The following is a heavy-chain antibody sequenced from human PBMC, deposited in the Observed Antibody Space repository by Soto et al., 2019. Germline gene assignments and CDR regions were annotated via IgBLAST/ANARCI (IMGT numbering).Heavy chain of an antibody. CDR3: ATHGGYDILNWFDP. CDR1: GFSFTTYW. CDR2: IDPSDSYT. D-gene: IGHD3-9*01. V-gene: IGHV5-10-1*01. J-gene: IGHJ5*02. Sequence: GESLKISCKTSGFSFTTYWIGWVRQMPGKGLEWMGRIDPSDSYTNYSPSFQGHVTISADKSISTAYLQWSSLKASDTAMYYCATHGGYDILNWFDPWGQGTLVTVS.